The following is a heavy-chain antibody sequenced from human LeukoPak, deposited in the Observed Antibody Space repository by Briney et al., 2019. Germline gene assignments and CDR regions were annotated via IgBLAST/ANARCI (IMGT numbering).Heavy chain of an antibody. D-gene: IGHD2-15*01. V-gene: IGHV1-69*01. J-gene: IGHJ5*02. CDR3: ARVYCSGGSCYWGSADWFDP. CDR1: GGTFSSYA. Sequence: SVKVSCKASGGTFSSYAISWVRQAPGQGLEWMGGIIPIFGTANYAQKFQGRVTITADESTSTAYMELSSLRSEDTAVYYCARVYCSGGSCYWGSADWFDPWGQGTLVTVSS. CDR2: IIPIFGTA.